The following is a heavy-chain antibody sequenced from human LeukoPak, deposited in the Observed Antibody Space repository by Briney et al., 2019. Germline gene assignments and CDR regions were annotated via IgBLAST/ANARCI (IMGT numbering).Heavy chain of an antibody. CDR2: MNPNSGNT. CDR1: GYTFTSYD. J-gene: IGHJ6*02. V-gene: IGHV1-8*01. D-gene: IGHD5-18*01. CDR3: LLDTGMVIYYYGMDV. Sequence: ASVKVSCKASGYTFTSYDINWVRQATGQGLEWMGWMNPNSGNTGYAQKFQGRVTMTRNTSISTAYMELSSLRSEDTAVYYCLLDTGMVIYYYGMDVWGQGTTVTVSS.